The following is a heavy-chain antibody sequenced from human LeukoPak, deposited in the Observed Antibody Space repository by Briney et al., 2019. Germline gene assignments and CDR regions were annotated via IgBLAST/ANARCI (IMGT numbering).Heavy chain of an antibody. CDR2: IYYSGST. CDR1: GGSISSYY. V-gene: IGHV4-59*08. Sequence: SETLSPTCTVSGGSISSYYWSWIRQPPGKGLEWIGYIYYSGSTNYNPSLKSRVTISVDTSKNQFSLKLSSVTAADTAVYYCARHGGDFWSGNWFDPWGQGTLVTVSS. J-gene: IGHJ5*02. CDR3: ARHGGDFWSGNWFDP. D-gene: IGHD3-3*01.